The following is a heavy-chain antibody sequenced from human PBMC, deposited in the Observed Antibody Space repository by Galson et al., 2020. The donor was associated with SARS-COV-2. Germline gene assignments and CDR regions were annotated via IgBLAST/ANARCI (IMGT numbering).Heavy chain of an antibody. D-gene: IGHD5-18*01. V-gene: IGHV4-34*01. J-gene: IGHJ2*01. CDR3: ASRYTYGLSPYWYFDL. Sequence: SETLSLTCAVYGGSFSGYSWTWNRQPPGKGLEWIGYVYHSGAPPYNPTPKGRPTISVDRSKNQPSLKLTSVTAADTAGYDCASRYTYGLSPYWYFDLWGRGTLVTVSS. CDR2: VYHSGAP. CDR1: GGSFSGYS.